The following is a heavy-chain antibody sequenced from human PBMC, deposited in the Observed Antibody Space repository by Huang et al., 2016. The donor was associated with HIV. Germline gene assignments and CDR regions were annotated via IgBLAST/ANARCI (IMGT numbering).Heavy chain of an antibody. J-gene: IGHJ4*02. CDR2: INGGNGDT. D-gene: IGHD3-3*01. Sequence: QVQLVQSGAEVKKPGTSVTVSCKTSGYTFSSNALHWLRQAPGQRPEWMGWINGGNGDTKYSQKFQGRVTITSDTSANIGYMELNSLLSEDTAVYYCARDPLDIRRHFDFWGQGSLVTVSS. CDR3: ARDPLDIRRHFDF. V-gene: IGHV1-3*01. CDR1: GYTFSSNA.